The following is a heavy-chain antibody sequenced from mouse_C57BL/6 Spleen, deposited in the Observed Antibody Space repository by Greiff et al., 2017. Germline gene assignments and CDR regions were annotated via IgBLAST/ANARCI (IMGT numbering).Heavy chain of an antibody. CDR2: ISSGSSTI. CDR3: ARPVGLTFDY. Sequence: EVKLVESGGGLVKPGGSLKLSCAASGFTFSDYGMHWVRQAPEKGLEWVAYISSGSSTIYYADTVKGRFTISRDNAKNTLFLQMTSLRSEDTAMYYCARPVGLTFDYWGQGTTLTVSS. D-gene: IGHD1-1*02. V-gene: IGHV5-17*01. CDR1: GFTFSDYG. J-gene: IGHJ2*01.